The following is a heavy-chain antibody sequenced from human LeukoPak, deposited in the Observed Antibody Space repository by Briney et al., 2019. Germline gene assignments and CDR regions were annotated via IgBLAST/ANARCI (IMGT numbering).Heavy chain of an antibody. Sequence: GGSLRLSCAASGFTFSSYTMNWVRQAPGKGLEWVSSISSSSTYIYYADSVKGRFTISRDNAKNSLYLQMNSLRAEDTAVYYCARGEYSSSSGAFDIWGQGTMVTVSS. V-gene: IGHV3-21*01. CDR1: GFTFSSYT. J-gene: IGHJ3*02. CDR3: ARGEYSSSSGAFDI. CDR2: ISSSSTYI. D-gene: IGHD6-6*01.